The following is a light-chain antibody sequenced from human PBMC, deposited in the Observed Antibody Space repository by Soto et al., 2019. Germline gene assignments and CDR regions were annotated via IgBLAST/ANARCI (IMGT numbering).Light chain of an antibody. CDR2: LGS. J-gene: IGKJ4*01. V-gene: IGKV2-28*01. CDR3: MQALQTPPAT. Sequence: DIVMTQSPLSLPVTPGEPASISCRSSQSLLHSNGYNYLDWYLQKPGQSPQLLISLGSNRASGVPDRCSGSGSGTDFTLKISSVEAEDVGVYYCMQALQTPPATFGGGTNVEIK. CDR1: QSLLHSNGYNY.